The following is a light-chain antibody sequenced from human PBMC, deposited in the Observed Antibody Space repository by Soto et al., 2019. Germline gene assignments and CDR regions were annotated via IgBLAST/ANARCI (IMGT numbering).Light chain of an antibody. CDR2: GAS. Sequence: EIVLTQSPGTLSLSPGERATLSCRASQSVSSGYLAWYQQKPGQAPRLLIYGASSRATGSPDRFSGSGSGTDFTLTISRLEPEDFAVYYCQQYGSSLRTFGQGTKVEIK. J-gene: IGKJ1*01. CDR3: QQYGSSLRT. CDR1: QSVSSGY. V-gene: IGKV3-20*01.